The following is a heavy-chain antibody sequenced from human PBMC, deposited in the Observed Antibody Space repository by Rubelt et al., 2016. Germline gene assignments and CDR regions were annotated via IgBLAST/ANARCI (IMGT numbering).Heavy chain of an antibody. D-gene: IGHD2-21*02. V-gene: IGHV3-23*01. J-gene: IGHJ4*02. Sequence: NRGEWVSAISSSGDSTYYVDSVKGRFTISRDNSKNTLYLQMNSLRAEDTAVYYCAKDLIFWASAMTDILLSNGDYWGQGILVTVSS. CDR3: AKDLIFWASAMTDILLSNGDY. CDR2: ISSSGDST.